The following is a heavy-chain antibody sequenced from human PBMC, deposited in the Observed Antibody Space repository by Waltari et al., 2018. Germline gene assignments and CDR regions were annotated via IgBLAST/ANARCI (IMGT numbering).Heavy chain of an antibody. D-gene: IGHD3-3*01. Sequence: QVQLQQWGAGLLKPSETLSLTCAVYGGSFSGYYWSWIRQPPGKGLEWIGEINHSGSTNDNPSLKSRVTISVDTSKNQFSLKLSSVTAADTAVYYCARAGYYDFWSGYYSVYYGMDVWGQGTTVTVSS. CDR2: INHSGST. CDR1: GGSFSGYY. CDR3: ARAGYYDFWSGYYSVYYGMDV. J-gene: IGHJ6*02. V-gene: IGHV4-34*01.